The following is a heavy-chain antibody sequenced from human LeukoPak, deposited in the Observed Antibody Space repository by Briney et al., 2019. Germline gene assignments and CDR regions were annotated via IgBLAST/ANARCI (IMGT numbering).Heavy chain of an antibody. Sequence: ASVKVSCKASGGTFSSYAISWVRQVPGQGLEWMGGIIPIFGTANYAQKLQGRVTMTTDTSTSTAYMELRSLRSDDTAVYYCARGLGGQWLVWFDPWGQGTLVTVSS. CDR1: GGTFSSYA. V-gene: IGHV1-69*05. CDR3: ARGLGGQWLVWFDP. CDR2: IIPIFGTA. D-gene: IGHD6-19*01. J-gene: IGHJ5*02.